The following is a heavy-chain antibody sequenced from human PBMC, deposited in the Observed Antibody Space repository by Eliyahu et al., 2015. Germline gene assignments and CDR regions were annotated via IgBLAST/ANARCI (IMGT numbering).Heavy chain of an antibody. CDR3: AKADTSGPTACEK. V-gene: IGHV3-23*05. Sequence: EVQLLESGGGLLQPGGSLRLSCAASGFXFXSYAMHWVRQAPGKGXEWVSAIHSVGTTYYADSVKGRFTISRDNSRNTLYLQMNSLRAEDTAVYYCAKADTSGPTACEKWGQGTLVTVS. J-gene: IGHJ4*02. CDR2: IHSVGTT. CDR1: GFXFXSYA. D-gene: IGHD6-19*01.